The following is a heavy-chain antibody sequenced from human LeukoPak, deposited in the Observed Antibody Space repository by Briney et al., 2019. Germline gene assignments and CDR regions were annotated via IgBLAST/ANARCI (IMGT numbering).Heavy chain of an antibody. Sequence: PGGSLRLSCAVSGFTFSSYWMHWVRQAPGKGLVWVSRINSDGSSINYADSVKGRFTISRDNAKNTLYLQMNSLRAEDTAVYYCASTLLWSRTGVWGKGTTVTVSS. CDR1: GFTFSSYW. D-gene: IGHD3-10*01. J-gene: IGHJ6*04. V-gene: IGHV3-74*01. CDR2: INSDGSSI. CDR3: ASTLLWSRTGV.